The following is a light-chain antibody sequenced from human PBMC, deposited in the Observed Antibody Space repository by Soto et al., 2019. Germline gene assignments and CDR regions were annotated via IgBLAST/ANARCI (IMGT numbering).Light chain of an antibody. V-gene: IGKV1-5*03. J-gene: IGKJ5*01. CDR1: QSISSC. CDR3: QQYNSYSIT. Sequence: DIQMTQSPATLSVSLGDRVTITCRASQSISSCFAWYQQKPGKDPRLLIYDASSIETGVPSRFSGSGSGTEFTLTISSLEPEDFAVYYCQQYNSYSITFGRGTRLEIK. CDR2: DAS.